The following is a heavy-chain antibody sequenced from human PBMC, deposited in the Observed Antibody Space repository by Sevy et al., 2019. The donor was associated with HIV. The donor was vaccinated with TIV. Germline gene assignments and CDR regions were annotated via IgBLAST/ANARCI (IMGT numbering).Heavy chain of an antibody. J-gene: IGHJ3*02. Sequence: SETLSLTCTVSGGSINSDHWNWIRQPPGKGLEWIGYVYYIGGTNYNPSLKNRVTISVDRTKNQFSLKLTSVTAADTAVYYCARRNDFDIWGQGTMVTHSS. CDR3: ARRNDFDI. CDR1: GGSINSDH. CDR2: VYYIGGT. V-gene: IGHV4-59*08.